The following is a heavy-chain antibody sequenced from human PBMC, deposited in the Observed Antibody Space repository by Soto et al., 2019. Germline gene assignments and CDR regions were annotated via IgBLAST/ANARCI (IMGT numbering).Heavy chain of an antibody. CDR1: GFTFSSYA. D-gene: IGHD1-26*01. CDR2: ISYDGSDK. Sequence: QVQLVESGGGVVQPGRSLRLSCAASGFTFSSYAMHWVRQAPGKGLEWVAVISYDGSDKYYADSVKGRFTISRDNSKNTLYLQMYSLRAEDTAVYYCARDAWRELQGDYYGMDVWGQGTTVTVSS. V-gene: IGHV3-30-3*01. CDR3: ARDAWRELQGDYYGMDV. J-gene: IGHJ6*02.